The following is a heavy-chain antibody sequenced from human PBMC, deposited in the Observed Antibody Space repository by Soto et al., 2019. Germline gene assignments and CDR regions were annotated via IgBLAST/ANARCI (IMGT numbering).Heavy chain of an antibody. V-gene: IGHV3-23*01. J-gene: IGHJ4*02. CDR2: ISAGGVST. D-gene: IGHD6-13*01. CDR1: GFTFSDYA. Sequence: EVQLLESGGGVVQPGGSLRLSCVGSGFTFSDYAMTWVRQAPGKGLEWVSGISAGGVSTYYADSVKGRFTISRDNSQNTLFLQMTSLRAGDTALYYCARSSWSSWSHFDHWGQGILVTVSS. CDR3: ARSSWSSWSHFDH.